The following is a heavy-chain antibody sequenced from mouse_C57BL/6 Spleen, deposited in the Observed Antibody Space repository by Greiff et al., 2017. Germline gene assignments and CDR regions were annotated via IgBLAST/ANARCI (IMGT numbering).Heavy chain of an antibody. CDR1: GFTFSDYG. D-gene: IGHD4-1*02. CDR2: ISSGSSTI. J-gene: IGHJ3*01. Sequence: DVMLVESGGGLVKPGGSLKLSCAASGFTFSDYGMHWVRQAPEKGLAWVAYISSGSSTIYYADTVKGRFTISRDNAKNTLFLQMTSLRSEDTAMYYCANWDRFAYWGQGTLVTVSA. V-gene: IGHV5-17*01. CDR3: ANWDRFAY.